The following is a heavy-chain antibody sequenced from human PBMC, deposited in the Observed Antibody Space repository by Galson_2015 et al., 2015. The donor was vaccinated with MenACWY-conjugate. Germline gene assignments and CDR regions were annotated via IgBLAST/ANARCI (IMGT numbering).Heavy chain of an antibody. CDR1: GFTFSSYA. D-gene: IGHD3-16*02. J-gene: IGHJ4*02. CDR3: ARALSQKIIVAGY. Sequence: SLRLSCAASGFTFSSYAMSWVRQAPGKGLEWVSTISGSGGTTYYADSVKGRFTISRDNSKNTLYLQMNSLRAEDTAVYYCARALSQKIIVAGYWGQGTLVTVSS. V-gene: IGHV3-23*01. CDR2: ISGSGGTT.